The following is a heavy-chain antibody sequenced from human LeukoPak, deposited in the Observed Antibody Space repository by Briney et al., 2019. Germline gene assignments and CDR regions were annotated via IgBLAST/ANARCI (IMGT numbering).Heavy chain of an antibody. D-gene: IGHD6-13*01. Sequence: TGGSLRLSCTASGFTFGDYAMSWFRQAPGKGLEWVGFIRSKAYGGTTEYAASVKGRFTISRDDSTSIAYLQMNSLKTEDTAVYYCSSLYSSSWYLVYWGQGTLVTVSS. J-gene: IGHJ4*02. CDR3: SSLYSSSWYLVY. CDR1: GFTFGDYA. CDR2: IRSKAYGGTT. V-gene: IGHV3-49*03.